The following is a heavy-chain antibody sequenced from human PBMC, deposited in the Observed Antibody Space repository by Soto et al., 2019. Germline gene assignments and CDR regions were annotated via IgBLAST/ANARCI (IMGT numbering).Heavy chain of an antibody. CDR1: GYIFTDYY. V-gene: IGHV1-2*02. CDR3: ARAGVAAAGSGEYGMDV. CDR2: INPNSGGT. Sequence: HVQVVQSGAEVKKPGASVKVSCKASGYIFTDYYIHWVRQAPGQGPEWMGWINPNSGGTKYAQRFQGRVTMTRDTSISTAYMELSRLRSDDTAVYFCARAGVAAAGSGEYGMDVWGQGTTVTVSS. D-gene: IGHD6-13*01. J-gene: IGHJ6*02.